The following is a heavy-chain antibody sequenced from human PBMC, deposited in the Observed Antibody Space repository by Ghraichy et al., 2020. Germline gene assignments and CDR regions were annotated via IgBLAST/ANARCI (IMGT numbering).Heavy chain of an antibody. CDR1: GFTFRNYA. Sequence: GGSLRLSCAASGFTFRNYAMNWVRQAPGKGLEWVSSISGSGGRTYYADSVKGRFTISRDNSKNTLFLQMDSLRAEDTAVYYCASSGGDIVVVPPAAGVLRFLECDYWGQGTLVTVSS. D-gene: IGHD2-2*01. CDR2: ISGSGGRT. J-gene: IGHJ4*02. CDR3: ASSGGDIVVVPPAAGVLRFLECDY. V-gene: IGHV3-23*01.